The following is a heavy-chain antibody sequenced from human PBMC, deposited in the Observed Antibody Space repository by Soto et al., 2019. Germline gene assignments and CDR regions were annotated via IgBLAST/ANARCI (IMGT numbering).Heavy chain of an antibody. V-gene: IGHV4-4*07. D-gene: IGHD6-13*01. CDR3: AREGRGSIWTSLPIDY. J-gene: IGHJ4*02. Sequence: SETLSLTCTVSGGSISSYYWSWIRQPAGKGLEWIGRIYTSGSTNYNPSLKSRVTMSVDTSKNQFSLKLSSVTAADTAVYYCAREGRGSIWTSLPIDYWGQGTLVTSPQ. CDR2: IYTSGST. CDR1: GGSISSYY.